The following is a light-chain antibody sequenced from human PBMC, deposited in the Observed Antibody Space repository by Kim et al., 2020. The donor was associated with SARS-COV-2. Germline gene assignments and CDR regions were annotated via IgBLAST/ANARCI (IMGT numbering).Light chain of an antibody. J-gene: IGLJ3*02. V-gene: IGLV1-47*01. Sequence: QPVLTQPPSASATPGQTVSISCSGSNSNIGNNYVYWYQQVPGSAPRLLVFRNSERPSGVPDRFSGSKSGTSASLAISGLRSDDEVDYYCATWDDSLRGGVFGGGTKLTVL. CDR3: ATWDDSLRGGV. CDR2: RNS. CDR1: NSNIGNNY.